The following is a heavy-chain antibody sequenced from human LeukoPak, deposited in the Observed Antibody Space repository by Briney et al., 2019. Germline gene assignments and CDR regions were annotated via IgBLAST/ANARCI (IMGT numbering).Heavy chain of an antibody. CDR3: ARDGVRRVIEGNNFDY. CDR1: GYTFTGYY. CDR2: INPNSGGT. Sequence: ASVKVSCKASGYTFTGYYMHWVRQAPGQGLEWMGWINPNSGGTNYAQKFQGRVTMTRDTSISTAYMELSRLRSDDTAVYYCARDGVRRVIEGNNFDYWGQGTLVTVSS. J-gene: IGHJ4*02. V-gene: IGHV1-2*02. D-gene: IGHD3-10*01.